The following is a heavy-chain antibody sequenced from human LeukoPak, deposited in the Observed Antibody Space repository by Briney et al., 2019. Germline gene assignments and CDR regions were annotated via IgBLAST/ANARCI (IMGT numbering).Heavy chain of an antibody. CDR2: IKQDGSEK. D-gene: IGHD3-3*01. Sequence: GGSLRLSCAASGLSFSSHWMSWVRQAPGKGLEWVANIKQDGSEKYYVDSVKGRFTISRDNAKNSLYLQMNSLRAEDTAVYYCARNAGPRYYDFWSGYYTLDYWGQGTLVTVSS. CDR3: ARNAGPRYYDFWSGYYTLDY. J-gene: IGHJ4*02. V-gene: IGHV3-7*01. CDR1: GLSFSSHW.